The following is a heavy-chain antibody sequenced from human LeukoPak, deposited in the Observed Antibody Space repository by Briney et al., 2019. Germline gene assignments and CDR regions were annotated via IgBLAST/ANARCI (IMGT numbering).Heavy chain of an antibody. CDR2: IKQDGSET. CDR3: GSTNSFSY. CDR1: GFAFSNYW. V-gene: IGHV3-7*01. J-gene: IGHJ4*02. D-gene: IGHD2-2*01. Sequence: QPGESLRLSCAASGFAFSNYWMNWVRQAPGKGLEWVANIKQDGSETNYVDSVKGRFTISRDNAKNSLYLQMNSLRAEDTALYYRGSTNSFSYWGQGTLVTVSS.